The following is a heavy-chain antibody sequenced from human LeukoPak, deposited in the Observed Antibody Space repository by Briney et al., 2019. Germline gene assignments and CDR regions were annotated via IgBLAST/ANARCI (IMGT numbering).Heavy chain of an antibody. CDR3: ARDWGYYSDSSGYSDY. D-gene: IGHD3-22*01. CDR2: ISAYNGNT. V-gene: IGHV1-18*01. J-gene: IGHJ4*02. Sequence: ASVKVSCKASGYTFTSYGISWLRQAPGQGLEWMGWISAYNGNTNYAQKLQGRVTMTTDTSTSTAYMELRSLRSDDTAVYYCARDWGYYSDSSGYSDYWGQGTLVTVSS. CDR1: GYTFTSYG.